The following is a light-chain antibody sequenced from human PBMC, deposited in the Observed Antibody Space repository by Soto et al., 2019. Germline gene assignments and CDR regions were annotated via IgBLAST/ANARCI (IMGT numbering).Light chain of an antibody. CDR2: AAS. J-gene: IGKJ5*01. V-gene: IGKV1-9*01. Sequence: IQLTPSPSFLSPSMGEGLTITCRASQLISTPLAWYQVKPGKAPKPPIYAASTLESGVPSRFSATVSGTEFSLTITSLQPEDFATYYCQQLFDSPITLGQGTGLEI. CDR3: QQLFDSPIT. CDR1: QLISTP.